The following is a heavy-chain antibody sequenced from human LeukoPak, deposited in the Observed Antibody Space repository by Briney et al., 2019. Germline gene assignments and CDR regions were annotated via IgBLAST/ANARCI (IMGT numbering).Heavy chain of an antibody. CDR1: GYTFTAYY. J-gene: IGHJ4*02. D-gene: IGHD3-16*02. Sequence: GASVKVSCTASGYTFTAYYMHWVRQAPGQGLEWMGWINPNGGGTDSAQKFQGRVTMTRDTSISTAYMELSRLRSDDTAVYYCTRALRLGELSSNYYWGQGTLVTVSS. CDR3: TRALRLGELSSNYY. V-gene: IGHV1-2*02. CDR2: INPNGGGT.